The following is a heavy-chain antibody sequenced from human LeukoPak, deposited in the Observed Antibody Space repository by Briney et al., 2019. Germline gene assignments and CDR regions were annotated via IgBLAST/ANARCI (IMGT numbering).Heavy chain of an antibody. Sequence: PGGSLRLSCAASGFTFSSYAMSWVRQAPGKGLEWVSAISGSGGSTYYADSVKGRFTISRDNSKNTLYLQMNSLRAEDTAVYYCAKDSQSSYDFWSGLYWGQGTLVTVSS. CDR3: AKDSQSSYDFWSGLY. D-gene: IGHD3-3*01. J-gene: IGHJ4*02. CDR2: ISGSGGST. V-gene: IGHV3-23*01. CDR1: GFTFSSYA.